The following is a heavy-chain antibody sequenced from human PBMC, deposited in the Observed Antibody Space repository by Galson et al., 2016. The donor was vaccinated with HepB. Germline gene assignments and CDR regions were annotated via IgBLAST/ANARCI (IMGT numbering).Heavy chain of an antibody. V-gene: IGHV4-4*01. D-gene: IGHD2-2*01. J-gene: IGHJ4*02. CDR2: IYHSGYT. Sequence: ETLSLTCGVSGGSISTNSWWNWVRQPPGKGLEWIGEIYHSGYTNYHPSLKSRVTISVDKSKNQFSLKLSSVTAADTAVYFCARTTSGAGGNDYWGPGTLVTVSS. CDR1: GGSISTNSW. CDR3: ARTTSGAGGNDY.